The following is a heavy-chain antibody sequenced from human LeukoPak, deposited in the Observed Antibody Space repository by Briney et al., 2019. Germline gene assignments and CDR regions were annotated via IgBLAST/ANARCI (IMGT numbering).Heavy chain of an antibody. D-gene: IGHD3-9*01. CDR2: INPNSGGT. V-gene: IGHV1-2*02. Sequence: GASVKVSCKASGYTFTGYYMHWVRQAPGQGLEWMGLINPNSGGTNYAQKFQGRVTMTRDTSISTAYMELSRLRSDDTAVYYCARDPNLFSYDILTGYYDWGQGTLVTVSS. CDR3: ARDPNLFSYDILTGYYD. CDR1: GYTFTGYY. J-gene: IGHJ4*02.